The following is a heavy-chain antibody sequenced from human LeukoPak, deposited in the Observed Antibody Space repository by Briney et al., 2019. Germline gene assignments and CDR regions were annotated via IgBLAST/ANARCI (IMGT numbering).Heavy chain of an antibody. D-gene: IGHD4-17*01. V-gene: IGHV3-7*03. Sequence: NQDGSDKYFVDSVKGRFTISRDNAKHSVYLPMNSLRAEDTAVYYCARQPDYGDYVDWYFDLWGRGTLVTVSS. J-gene: IGHJ2*01. CDR2: NQDGSDK. CDR3: ARQPDYGDYVDWYFDL.